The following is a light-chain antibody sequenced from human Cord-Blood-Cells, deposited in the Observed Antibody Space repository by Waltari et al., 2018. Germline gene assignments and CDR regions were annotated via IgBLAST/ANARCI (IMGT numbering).Light chain of an antibody. CDR3: QQYNNWPYT. Sequence: SASVGDRVTITCRASQSISSNLAWYQQKPGQAPRLLIYGASTRATGIPARFSGSGSGTEFTLTISSLQSEDFAVYYCQQYNNWPYTFGQGTKLEIK. CDR1: QSISSN. CDR2: GAS. V-gene: IGKV3-15*01. J-gene: IGKJ2*01.